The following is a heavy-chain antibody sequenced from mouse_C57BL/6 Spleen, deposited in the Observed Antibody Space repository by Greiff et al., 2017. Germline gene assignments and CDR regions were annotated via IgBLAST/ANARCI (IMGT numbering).Heavy chain of an antibody. CDR3: AGVYYYGSSYVDYAMDY. CDR2: INPNYGTT. CDR1: GYSFTDYN. V-gene: IGHV1-39*01. D-gene: IGHD1-1*01. J-gene: IGHJ4*01. Sequence: VQLQQSGPELVKPGASVKISCKASGYSFTDYNMNWVKQSNGKSLEWIGVINPNYGTTSYNQKFKGKATLTVDQSSSTAYMQLNSLTSEDSAVYYCAGVYYYGSSYVDYAMDYWGQGTSVTVSS.